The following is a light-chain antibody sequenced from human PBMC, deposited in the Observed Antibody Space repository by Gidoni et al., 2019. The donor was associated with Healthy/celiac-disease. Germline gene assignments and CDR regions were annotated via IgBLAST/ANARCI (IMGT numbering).Light chain of an antibody. V-gene: IGKV3-20*01. CDR2: GAS. CDR3: QQYGSSRWT. CDR1: QSVSSSY. Sequence: EIVLPQSPGPLSLSPGERATLSCRASQSVSSSYLAWYQQKPGQAPRLLIYGASSRATGIPDRFSGSGSGTDFTLTISRLEPEDFAVYYCQQYGSSRWTFXXXTKVEIK. J-gene: IGKJ1*01.